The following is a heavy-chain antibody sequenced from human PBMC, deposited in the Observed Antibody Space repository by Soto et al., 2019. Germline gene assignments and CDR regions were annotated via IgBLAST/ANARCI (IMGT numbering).Heavy chain of an antibody. J-gene: IGHJ4*02. V-gene: IGHV3-21*01. Sequence: PGGSLTLSCAASGFTFSSYSMNWVRQAPGKGLEWVSSISSSSSYIYYADSVKGRFTISRDNAKNSLYLQMNSLRAEDTAVYYCARGMTTVTTIGFDYWGQGTLVTVSS. CDR1: GFTFSSYS. CDR2: ISSSSSYI. CDR3: ARGMTTVTTIGFDY. D-gene: IGHD4-17*01.